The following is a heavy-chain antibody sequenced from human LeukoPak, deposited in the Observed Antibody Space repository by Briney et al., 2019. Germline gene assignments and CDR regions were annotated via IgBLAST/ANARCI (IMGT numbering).Heavy chain of an antibody. CDR2: MNPNSGNT. CDR3: ASQYCSGGSCEGAFDI. D-gene: IGHD2-15*01. V-gene: IGHV1-8*01. CDR1: GYTFTSYD. Sequence: ASVKVSCKASGYTFTSYDINWVRQATGQGLEWMGWMNPNSGNTGYAQKFQGRVTMTRNTSISTAYMELSSLRSEDTAVYYCASQYCSGGSCEGAFDIWGQGTMITVSS. J-gene: IGHJ3*02.